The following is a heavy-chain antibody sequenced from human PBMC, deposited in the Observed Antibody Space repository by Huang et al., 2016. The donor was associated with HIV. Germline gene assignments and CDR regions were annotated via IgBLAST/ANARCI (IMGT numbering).Heavy chain of an antibody. J-gene: IGHJ3*02. Sequence: QVQLQQWGAGLLKSSETLSLTCAVFGGSFSGYYWSWIRQSPGKGLEWIGEINHSGSTNYNPYLKSRLTISVDTSKNQFSLKLSSVTAADTAVYYCARERMMSWLDDHDAFDIWGQGTMVTVSS. D-gene: IGHD1-1*01. V-gene: IGHV4-34*01. CDR2: INHSGST. CDR3: ARERMMSWLDDHDAFDI. CDR1: GGSFSGYY.